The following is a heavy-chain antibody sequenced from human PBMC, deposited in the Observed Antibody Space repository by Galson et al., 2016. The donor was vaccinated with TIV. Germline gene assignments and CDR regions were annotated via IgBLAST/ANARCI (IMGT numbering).Heavy chain of an antibody. CDR2: TSSDGTT. J-gene: IGHJ6*02. D-gene: IGHD2-21*01. CDR3: ARERRFCGNECYLHYFYGMDV. CDR1: GFTVSSNY. Sequence: SLRLSCAASGFTVSSNYMNWVRQAPGKGLEWVAITSSDGTTHYADSVKGRFTMSRDNSMNTLYLQMNSLGTKDTAVYFCARERRFCGNECYLHYFYGMDVWGHGTTVTVSS. V-gene: IGHV3-66*02.